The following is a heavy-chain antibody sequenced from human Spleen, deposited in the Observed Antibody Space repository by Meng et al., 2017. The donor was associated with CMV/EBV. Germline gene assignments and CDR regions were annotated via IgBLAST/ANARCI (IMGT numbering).Heavy chain of an antibody. CDR3: ARALYYYDSSGYYGHYFDY. V-gene: IGHV4-59*01. D-gene: IGHD3-22*01. CDR1: GASISSYY. J-gene: IGHJ4*02. Sequence: SETLSLTCTVSGASISSYYWSWIRQPPGRGLEWIGNIHYSGSSNYNPSLKGRVTMSVATSEDQFSLRLNSVTAADTAVYYCARALYYYDSSGYYGHYFDYWGQGTLVTVSS. CDR2: IHYSGSS.